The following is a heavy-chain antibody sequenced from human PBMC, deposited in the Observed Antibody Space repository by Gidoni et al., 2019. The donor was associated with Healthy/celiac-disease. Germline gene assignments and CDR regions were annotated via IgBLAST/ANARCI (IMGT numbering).Heavy chain of an antibody. Sequence: VPLVESGGGLVQPGRSLKPSCPAPGFPFGGYAMSWVRQAPGKGLEWVGGIRRKAYGGTTEYAASVKGRFTISRDDSKSIAYLQMNSLKTEDTAVYYGTRFRQWLAPRYFELWGRGTLVTVSS. CDR3: TRFRQWLAPRYFEL. V-gene: IGHV3-49*04. CDR1: GFPFGGYA. J-gene: IGHJ2*01. CDR2: IRRKAYGGTT. D-gene: IGHD6-19*01.